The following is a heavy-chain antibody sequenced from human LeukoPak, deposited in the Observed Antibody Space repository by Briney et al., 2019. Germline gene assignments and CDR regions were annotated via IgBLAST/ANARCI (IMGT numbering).Heavy chain of an antibody. V-gene: IGHV3-48*03. CDR1: GFTFSSYE. J-gene: IGHJ5*02. D-gene: IGHD6-19*01. CDR3: AREGIAVAGNWFDP. Sequence: GGSLRLSFAASGFTFSSYEMNWVRQAPGKGLEWVSYISSSGSTIYYADSVKGRFTISRDNAKNSLYLQMNSLRVEDTAVYYCAREGIAVAGNWFDPWGQGTLVTVSS. CDR2: ISSSGSTI.